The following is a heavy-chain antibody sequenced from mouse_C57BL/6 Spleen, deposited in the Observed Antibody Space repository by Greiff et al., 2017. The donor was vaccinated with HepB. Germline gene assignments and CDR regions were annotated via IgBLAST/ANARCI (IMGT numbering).Heavy chain of an antibody. CDR2: ISSGSSTI. CDR3: ARKAFYYMDY. Sequence: EVKLMESGGGLVKPGGSLKLSCAASGFTFSDYGMHWVRQAPEKGLEWVAYISSGSSTIYYADTVKGRFTISRDNAKNTLFLQMTSLRSEDTAMYYCARKAFYYMDYWGQGTSVTVSS. J-gene: IGHJ4*01. D-gene: IGHD2-1*01. CDR1: GFTFSDYG. V-gene: IGHV5-17*01.